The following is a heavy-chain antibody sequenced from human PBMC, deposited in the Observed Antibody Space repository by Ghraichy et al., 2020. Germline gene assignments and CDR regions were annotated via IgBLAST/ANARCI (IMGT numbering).Heavy chain of an antibody. Sequence: SETLSLTCTVSGTSIRPSFWSWIRQPQGKRLKLIGDIFYSGGASYNPSLKSRVTISIDGSNNQFSLNLTSVSAADTPVYYCARMGGYKAPLWYWSQGTLVAVSS. CDR2: IFYSGGA. V-gene: IGHV4-59*01. CDR1: GTSIRPSF. CDR3: ARMGGYKAPLWY. J-gene: IGHJ4*02. D-gene: IGHD3-10*01.